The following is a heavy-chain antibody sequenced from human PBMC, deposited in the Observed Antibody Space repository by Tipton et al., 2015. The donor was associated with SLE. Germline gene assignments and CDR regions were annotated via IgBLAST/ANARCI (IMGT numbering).Heavy chain of an antibody. CDR1: GGSVSSNPHY. V-gene: IGHV4-30-2*01. J-gene: IGHJ3*02. CDR3: ASGDAFDI. CDR2: IYHSGST. Sequence: TLSLTCTVSGGSVSSNPHYWSWIRQPPGKGLEWIGYIYHSGSTYYNPSLKSRVTISVDRSKNQFSLKLSSVTAADTAVYYCASGDAFDIWGQGTMVTVSS.